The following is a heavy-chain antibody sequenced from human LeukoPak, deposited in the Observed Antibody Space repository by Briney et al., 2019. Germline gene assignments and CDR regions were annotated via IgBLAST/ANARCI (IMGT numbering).Heavy chain of an antibody. Sequence: GGSLRLSCAASGFTVSSNYMSWVRQAPGKGLEWVSSISSSSSYIYYADSVKGRFTISRDNAKNSLYLQMNSLRAEDTAVYYCARVILEVATTPLGDYFDYWGQGTLVTVSS. CDR2: ISSSSSYI. CDR3: ARVILEVATTPLGDYFDY. V-gene: IGHV3-21*01. CDR1: GFTVSSNY. J-gene: IGHJ4*02. D-gene: IGHD5-12*01.